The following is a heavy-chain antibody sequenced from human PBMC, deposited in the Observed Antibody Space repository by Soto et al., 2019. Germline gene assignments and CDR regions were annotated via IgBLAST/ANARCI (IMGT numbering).Heavy chain of an antibody. CDR2: IYYSGST. Sequence: PSETLSLTCTVSGGSISSYGCSWIRQHPGKGLEWIGYIYYSGSTYYNPSLKSRVTISVDTSKNQFSLKLSSVTAADTAVYYCARGPPLGYWGQGTLVTVSS. J-gene: IGHJ4*02. CDR3: ARGPPLGY. D-gene: IGHD3-3*01. CDR1: GGSISSYG. V-gene: IGHV4-59*12.